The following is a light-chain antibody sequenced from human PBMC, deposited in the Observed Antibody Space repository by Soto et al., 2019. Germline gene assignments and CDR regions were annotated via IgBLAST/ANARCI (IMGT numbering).Light chain of an antibody. CDR1: ISYVGGYDY. J-gene: IGLJ1*01. CDR2: EVS. Sequence: SALTQPASVSGSPGQSITISCTGTISYVGGYDYVSWYQHHTGKAPKLLIFEVSNRPSEVSNRFSGSKSGNTASLTISGLQLEDEADYYCTSYASTRPYVFGTGTKVTVL. V-gene: IGLV2-14*01. CDR3: TSYASTRPYV.